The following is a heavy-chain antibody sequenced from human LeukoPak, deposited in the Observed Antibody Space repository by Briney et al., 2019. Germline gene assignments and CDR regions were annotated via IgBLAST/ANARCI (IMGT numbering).Heavy chain of an antibody. J-gene: IGHJ3*01. CDR2: ISAYNGNT. Sequence: GASVKVSCKASGYTFTSYGISWVRQAPGQGLEWMGWISAYNGNTNYAQKLQDRVTMTTDTSTSTAYMELRSLRFDDTAIYYCARGGPLWPPIWADAFHLWGQGTMVTVSS. CDR3: ARGGPLWPPIWADAFHL. D-gene: IGHD2-21*01. V-gene: IGHV1-18*01. CDR1: GYTFTSYG.